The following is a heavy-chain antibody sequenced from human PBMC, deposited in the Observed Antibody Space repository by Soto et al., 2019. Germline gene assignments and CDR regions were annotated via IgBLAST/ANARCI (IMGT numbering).Heavy chain of an antibody. CDR1: GFTFSNAW. J-gene: IGHJ2*01. CDR2: IKSKTDGGTT. CDR3: TTDLGYGAHWYFDL. V-gene: IGHV3-15*01. D-gene: IGHD4-17*01. Sequence: PGGSLRLSCAASGFTFSNAWMSWVRQAPGKGLEWVGRIKSKTDGGTTDYAAPVKGRFTISRDDSKNTLYLQMNSLKTEDTAVYYCTTDLGYGAHWYFDLWGRGTLVTVSS.